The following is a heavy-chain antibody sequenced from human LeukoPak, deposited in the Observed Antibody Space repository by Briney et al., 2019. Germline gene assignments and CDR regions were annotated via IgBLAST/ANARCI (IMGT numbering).Heavy chain of an antibody. J-gene: IGHJ3*02. CDR3: ARMRGQQWSGYLGRYPGAAFDI. Sequence: PSETLSLTCTVSGGSISSYYWSWIRQPPGKGLEWIGYIYYSGSTNYNPSLKSRVTISVDTSKNQFSLKLSSVTAADTAVYYCARMRGQQWSGYLGRYPGAAFDIWGQGTMVTVSS. D-gene: IGHD3-3*01. CDR2: IYYSGST. V-gene: IGHV4-59*01. CDR1: GGSISSYY.